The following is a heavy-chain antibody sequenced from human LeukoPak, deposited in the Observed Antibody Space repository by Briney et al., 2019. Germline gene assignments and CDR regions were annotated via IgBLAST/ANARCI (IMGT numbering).Heavy chain of an antibody. V-gene: IGHV3-21*01. J-gene: IGHJ5*02. D-gene: IGHD4-11*01. CDR2: ISNSSSYI. CDR1: GFTFSSYS. CDR3: ARAGGYGNNLGFDP. Sequence: GGSLRLSCAASGFTFSSYSMNWVRQAPGKGLEWGSSISNSSSYIDYADSVKGRFTISRDNAKNSLYLQMNSRRADDTAVYYCARAGGYGNNLGFDPWGQGTLVTVSS.